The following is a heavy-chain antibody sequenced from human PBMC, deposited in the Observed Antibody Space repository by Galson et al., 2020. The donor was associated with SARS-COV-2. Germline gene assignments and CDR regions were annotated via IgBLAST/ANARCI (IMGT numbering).Heavy chain of an antibody. V-gene: IGHV4-61*01. J-gene: IGHJ6*02. CDR2: IYYSGST. Sequence: SETLSLTCTVSGGSVSSGSYYWSWIRQPPGKGLEWIGYIYYSGSTNYNPSLKSRVTISVDTSKNQFSLKLSSVTAADTAVYYCARDQVLRYFDWSYYYYGMDVWGQGTTVTVSS. D-gene: IGHD3-9*01. CDR1: GGSVSSGSYY. CDR3: ARDQVLRYFDWSYYYYGMDV.